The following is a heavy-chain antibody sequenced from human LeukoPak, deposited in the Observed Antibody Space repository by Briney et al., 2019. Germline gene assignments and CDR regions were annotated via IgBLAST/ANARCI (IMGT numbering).Heavy chain of an antibody. CDR1: GFTISSYG. J-gene: IGHJ2*01. D-gene: IGHD2-15*01. V-gene: IGHV3-21*01. Sequence: GGSLRLSCVASGFTISSYGMNWARQAPGKGLEWVSSISTISSYIYYADSVTGRFTISRDNAKNSLYLQMNSLSAADTAVYYCARDSCGSCTNWYFDLWGRGTLVTVSS. CDR2: ISTISSYI. CDR3: ARDSCGSCTNWYFDL.